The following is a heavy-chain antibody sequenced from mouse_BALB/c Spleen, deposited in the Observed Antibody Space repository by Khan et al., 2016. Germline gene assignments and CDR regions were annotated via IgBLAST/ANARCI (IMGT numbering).Heavy chain of an antibody. CDR3: ARQEGLYYADAVDD. Sequence: EVELVESGGGLVKPGGSLKLSCAASGFTFSSYAMSWVRQTPEKRLEWVATISGGGRYTYYPDSVKGRFIIPRDNAKNTLYLQMSSLRSEDTAMYSCARQEGLYYADAVDDWGQGTSVTVSS. CDR2: ISGGGRYT. V-gene: IGHV5-9-3*01. CDR1: GFTFSSYA. D-gene: IGHD1-1*01. J-gene: IGHJ4*01.